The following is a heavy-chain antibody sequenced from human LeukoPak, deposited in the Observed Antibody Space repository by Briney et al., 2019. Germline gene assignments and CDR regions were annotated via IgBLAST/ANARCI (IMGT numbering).Heavy chain of an antibody. Sequence: PGGSLRLSCAASGFIFSSYSMNWVRQPPGKGLEWIGSIYYSGSTYFNPSLKSRVTISVDTSKNQFSLKLNSVTAADTAVYYCARHVRKRGIAAAGSPGWFDPWGQGTLVTVSS. J-gene: IGHJ5*02. CDR2: IYYSGST. D-gene: IGHD6-13*01. V-gene: IGHV4-39*01. CDR1: GFIFSSYSMN. CDR3: ARHVRKRGIAAAGSPGWFDP.